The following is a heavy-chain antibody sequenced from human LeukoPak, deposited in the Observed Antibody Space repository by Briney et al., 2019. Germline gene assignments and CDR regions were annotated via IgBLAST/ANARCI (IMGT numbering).Heavy chain of an antibody. D-gene: IGHD2-15*01. J-gene: IGHJ5*02. Sequence: SETLFLTGAVYGGFFSGYYWSWIRQPPGKGLDWIGETNHIGSTNYNPSLKSRVTISVDTSKNQFSLKLSSVTAPDTAVYYCASEEVVTATLLSSGGWFDPWGQGTLVTVSS. CDR3: ASEEVVTATLLSSGGWFDP. CDR2: TNHIGST. V-gene: IGHV4-34*01. CDR1: GGFFSGYY.